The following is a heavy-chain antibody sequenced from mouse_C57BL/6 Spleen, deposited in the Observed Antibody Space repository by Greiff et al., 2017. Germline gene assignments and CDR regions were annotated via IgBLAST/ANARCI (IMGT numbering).Heavy chain of an antibody. J-gene: IGHJ1*03. V-gene: IGHV1-61*01. CDR1: GYTFTSYW. Sequence: QVQLKQPGAELVRPGSSVKLSCKASGYTFTSYWMDWVKQRPGQGLEWIGNIYPSDSETHYNQKFKDKATLTVDKSSSTAYMQLSSLTSEESAVYYCARFYGSPYFDVWGTGTTVTVSS. CDR3: ARFYGSPYFDV. D-gene: IGHD1-1*01. CDR2: IYPSDSET.